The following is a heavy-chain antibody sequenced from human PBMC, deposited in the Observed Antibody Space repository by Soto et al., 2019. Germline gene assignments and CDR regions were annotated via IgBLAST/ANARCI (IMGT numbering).Heavy chain of an antibody. J-gene: IGHJ6*02. Sequence: SVKVSCKASGGTFSSYAISWVRQAPGQGLEWMGGIIPIFGTANYAQKFQGRVTITADESTSTAYMELSSLRSEDTAVYYCARPNGRKQQLALPRDVWGQGTTVTVSS. CDR1: GGTFSSYA. D-gene: IGHD6-13*01. V-gene: IGHV1-69*13. CDR3: ARPNGRKQQLALPRDV. CDR2: IIPIFGTA.